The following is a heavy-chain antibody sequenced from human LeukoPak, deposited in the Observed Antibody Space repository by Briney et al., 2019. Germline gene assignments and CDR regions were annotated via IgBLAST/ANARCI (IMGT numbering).Heavy chain of an antibody. CDR1: GGSVSSTAYY. Sequence: TPSETLSLTCTVSGGSVSSTAYYWGWIRQPPGKGLEWIGNIYYSGSTYYNPSLTSRVTMSVDTSNSQFSLKMHSVTAADTAVYYCARLSKGRFFDYIFDYWGQGTLVTVSS. V-gene: IGHV4-39*01. CDR2: IYYSGST. J-gene: IGHJ4*02. D-gene: IGHD3-9*01. CDR3: ARLSKGRFFDYIFDY.